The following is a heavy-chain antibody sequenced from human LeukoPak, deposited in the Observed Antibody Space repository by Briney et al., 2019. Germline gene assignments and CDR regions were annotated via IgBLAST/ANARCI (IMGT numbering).Heavy chain of an antibody. J-gene: IGHJ4*02. CDR1: GGTFSSYA. CDR2: IIPIFGTA. V-gene: IGHV1-69*06. D-gene: IGHD1-7*01. CDR3: ARGRGGTTLMDY. Sequence: WASVKVSCKASGGTFSSYAISWVRQAPGQGLEWMGGIIPIFGTANYAQKFQGRVTITADKSTSTAYMELSSLRSEDTAVYYCARGRGGTTLMDYWGQGTLVTVSS.